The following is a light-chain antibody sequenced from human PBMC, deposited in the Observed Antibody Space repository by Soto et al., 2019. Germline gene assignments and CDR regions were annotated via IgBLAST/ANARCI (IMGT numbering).Light chain of an antibody. V-gene: IGKV3-15*01. CDR2: DAS. CDR1: QSISSN. Sequence: EIVMTQSPATLSVSPGERATLSCRASQSISSNLAWYQQKPGQAPRLLIFDASTRATGIPARFTGSGPGTEFTLTISSLQSEDFAVYYCQRYNNWPPTWTVGRGTKVDIK. CDR3: QRYNNWPPTWT. J-gene: IGKJ1*01.